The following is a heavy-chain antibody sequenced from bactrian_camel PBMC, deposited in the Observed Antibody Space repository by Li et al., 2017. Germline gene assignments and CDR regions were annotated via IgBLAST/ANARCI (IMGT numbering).Heavy chain of an antibody. V-gene: IGHV3S9*01. D-gene: IGHD1*01. CDR1: AYPYSDYY. J-gene: IGHJ6*01. CDR3: AAKAACWIADFHY. Sequence: HVQLVESGGGSVQSGGSLRLSCEASAYPYSDYYMGWFRQILGKEREGVATIHGDGSTRYADFVKGRFTISQDNAKNTVYLQTNNLKPEDTATYYCAAKAACWIADFHYWGQGTQVTVS. CDR2: IHGDGST.